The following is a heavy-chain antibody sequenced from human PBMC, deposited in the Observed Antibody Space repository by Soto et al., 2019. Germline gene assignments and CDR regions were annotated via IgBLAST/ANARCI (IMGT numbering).Heavy chain of an antibody. J-gene: IGHJ4*02. CDR2: SSGYNLNT. Sequence: XSVKVSCKASGYAFTSYGVSWLRQAPGQGLEWLGWSSGYNLNTDYAQKVQGRVTMTTDTSTSTAYMELSSLRSDDTAVYFCARRKERSGPNYFDYWGQGSLVTVSS. V-gene: IGHV1-18*01. D-gene: IGHD6-25*01. CDR1: GYAFTSYG. CDR3: ARRKERSGPNYFDY.